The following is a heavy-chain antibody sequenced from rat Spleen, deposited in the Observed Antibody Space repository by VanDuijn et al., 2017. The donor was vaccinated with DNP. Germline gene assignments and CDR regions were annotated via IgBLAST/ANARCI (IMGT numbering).Heavy chain of an antibody. CDR1: GFTFSDYT. V-gene: IGHV5-20*01. Sequence: EVHLVESGGGLVQPGRSLKLSCTASGFTFSDYTMAWVRQAPTKGLEWVATIGSTGGSTHYRDSVTGRFTISRDNSKNTLFLQMDSLRSEDTATYYCTTSTGRVWGQGTLVTVSS. D-gene: IGHD5-1*01. CDR3: TTSTGRV. CDR2: IGSTGGST. J-gene: IGHJ3*01.